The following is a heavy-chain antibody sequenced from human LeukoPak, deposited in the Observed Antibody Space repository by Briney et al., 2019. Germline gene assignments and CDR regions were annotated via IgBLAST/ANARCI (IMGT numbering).Heavy chain of an antibody. Sequence: SQTLSLTCAVSGGSISSGGYSWSWIRQPPGKGLEWIGSIYYSGSTYYNPSLKSRVTISVATSKNQFSLKLSSVTAADTAVYYCARDHRTHHHLDYRGQGTLVNGSS. CDR1: GGSISSGGYS. J-gene: IGHJ4*01. CDR2: IYYSGST. CDR3: ARDHRTHHHLDY. D-gene: IGHD1-14*01. V-gene: IGHV4-39*07.